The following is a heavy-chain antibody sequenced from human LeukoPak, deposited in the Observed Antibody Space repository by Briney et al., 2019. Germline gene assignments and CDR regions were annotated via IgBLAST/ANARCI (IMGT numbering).Heavy chain of an antibody. Sequence: ASVKVSCKAPGYTFTGYYMHWVRQAPGQGLEWIGWINPNSGGTNYAQKFQGRVTMTRDTSISTAYMELSRLRSDDTAVYYCARALKQLVYYFDYWGQGTLVTVSS. J-gene: IGHJ4*02. D-gene: IGHD6-13*01. CDR3: ARALKQLVYYFDY. V-gene: IGHV1-2*02. CDR2: INPNSGGT. CDR1: GYTFTGYY.